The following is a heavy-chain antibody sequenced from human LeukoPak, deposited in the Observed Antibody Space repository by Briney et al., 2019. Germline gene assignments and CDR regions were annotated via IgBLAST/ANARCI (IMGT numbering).Heavy chain of an antibody. Sequence: ASVKVSCKASGYTFTDLYIHWVRQAPGQGLEYVGWITPKSGDTYSPQRFQGRVTMTRDASISTAYMELSSLRSDDTAVYFCARVRLADERAWAYWGQGTLVTVSS. V-gene: IGHV1-2*02. CDR3: ARVRLADERAWAY. CDR2: ITPKSGDT. D-gene: IGHD3-3*02. CDR1: GYTFTDLY. J-gene: IGHJ4*02.